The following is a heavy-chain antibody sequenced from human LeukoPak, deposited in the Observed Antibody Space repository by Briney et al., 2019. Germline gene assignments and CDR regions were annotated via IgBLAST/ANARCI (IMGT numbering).Heavy chain of an antibody. V-gene: IGHV3-48*01. CDR3: AKEGERWSNKYNNWFDP. CDR2: ISGSGSTI. D-gene: IGHD2-15*01. J-gene: IGHJ5*02. CDR1: GLTFSTYS. Sequence: QPGGSLRLSCAASGLTFSTYSMNWVRQAPGKGLEWVSYISGSGSTIYYADSVKGRFTISRDNAKNSLYLQMNSLRAEDTAVYYCAKEGERWSNKYNNWFDPWGQGTLVTVSP.